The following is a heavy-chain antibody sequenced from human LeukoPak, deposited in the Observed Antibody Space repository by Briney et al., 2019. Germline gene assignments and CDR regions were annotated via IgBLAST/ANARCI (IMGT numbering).Heavy chain of an antibody. CDR1: GSFISTGNYY. V-gene: IGHV4-61*09. CDR3: ARHGGPSAATPYYFDR. J-gene: IGHJ4*01. D-gene: IGHD3-16*01. CDR2: IYTTGST. Sequence: SETLSLTCSVSGSFISTGNYYWSWIRQPAGNGLEWIGDIYTTGSTDYNPSLKSRVTMSVDTSKNQYSLDLTSVTAADTAIYFCARHGGPSAATPYYFDRWGHGTLVTVSS.